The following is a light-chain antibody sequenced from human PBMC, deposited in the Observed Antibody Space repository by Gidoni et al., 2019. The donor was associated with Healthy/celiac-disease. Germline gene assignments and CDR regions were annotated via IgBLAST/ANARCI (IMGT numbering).Light chain of an antibody. Sequence: QMTQSPSSLSASVGDRVTITCRASQSISSYLNWYQQKPGKAPKLLIYAASSLQSGVPSRFSGSGSGTDFTLTISSMQPEDFATYYCQQSYSTPAITFGQGTRLEIK. J-gene: IGKJ5*01. CDR2: AAS. CDR3: QQSYSTPAIT. CDR1: QSISSY. V-gene: IGKV1-39*01.